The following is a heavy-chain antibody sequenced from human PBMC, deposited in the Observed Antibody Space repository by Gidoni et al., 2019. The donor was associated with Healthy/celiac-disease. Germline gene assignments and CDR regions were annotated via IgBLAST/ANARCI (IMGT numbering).Heavy chain of an antibody. D-gene: IGHD3-9*01. Sequence: EVQLVESGGGLVKPGGSLRLSCAASGFTFSSYSMNWVRQAPGKGLEWVSSISSSSNYIYYADSVKGRFTISRDNAKNSLYLQMNSLRAEDTAVYYCARAARYDYFDYWGQGTLVTVSS. V-gene: IGHV3-21*01. CDR3: ARAARYDYFDY. CDR1: GFTFSSYS. J-gene: IGHJ4*02. CDR2: ISSSSNYI.